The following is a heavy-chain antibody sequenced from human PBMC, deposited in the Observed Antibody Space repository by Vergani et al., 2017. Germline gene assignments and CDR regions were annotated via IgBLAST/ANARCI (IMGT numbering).Heavy chain of an antibody. CDR2: INTNTGNP. D-gene: IGHD2-15*01. V-gene: IGHV7-4-1*02. J-gene: IGHJ5*02. Sequence: QVHLVQSGSELKKPGASVKVPRKASGYTFTSYAMNWVRQAPAQGLEWMGWINTNTGNPTYAQGFTGRFVFSLDTSVSTGYRQISSLKAEDTAVYYCARDGAYCSGGSCRAAPGWFDPWGQGTLVTVSS. CDR3: ARDGAYCSGGSCRAAPGWFDP. CDR1: GYTFTSYA.